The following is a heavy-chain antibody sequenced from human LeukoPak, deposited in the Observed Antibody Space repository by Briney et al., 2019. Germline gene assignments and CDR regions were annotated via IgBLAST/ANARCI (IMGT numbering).Heavy chain of an antibody. D-gene: IGHD5-24*01. CDR2: IKQDGSEK. CDR3: AKGNLFRDFDY. CDR1: GFTFSSYW. Sequence: GGSLRLSCAASGFTFSSYWMSWVRQAPGKGLEWVANIKQDGSEKYYVDSVKGRFTISRDNAKNSLYLQMNSLRAEDTAVYFCAKGNLFRDFDYWGQGTLVTVSS. J-gene: IGHJ4*02. V-gene: IGHV3-7*01.